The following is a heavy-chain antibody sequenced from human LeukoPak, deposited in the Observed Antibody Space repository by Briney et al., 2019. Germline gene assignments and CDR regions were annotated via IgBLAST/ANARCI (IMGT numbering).Heavy chain of an antibody. CDR2: IIPIFGTA. Sequence: ASVKVSCKASGCTFSSYAISWVRQAPGQGLEWMGRIIPIFGTANYAQKFQGRVTITTDESTSTAYMELSSLRSEDTAVYYCAKAISGYGLDDYYYYYYMDVWGKGTTVTVSS. CDR3: AKAISGYGLDDYYYYYYMDV. V-gene: IGHV1-69*05. CDR1: GCTFSSYA. J-gene: IGHJ6*03. D-gene: IGHD3-22*01.